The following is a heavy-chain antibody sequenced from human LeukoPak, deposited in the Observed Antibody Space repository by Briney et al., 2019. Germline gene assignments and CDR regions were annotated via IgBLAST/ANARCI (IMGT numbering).Heavy chain of an antibody. CDR1: GFTFSSYW. J-gene: IGHJ4*02. V-gene: IGHV3-7*01. CDR2: IKQDGSEK. Sequence: GGSLRLSCAASGFTFSSYWMSWVRQAPGKGLEGVANIKQDGSEKYYVDSVKGRFTISRDNAKNSLYLQMNSLRAEDTAVYYCAREIVVVPAAGDLFDYWGQGTLVTVSS. D-gene: IGHD2-2*01. CDR3: AREIVVVPAAGDLFDY.